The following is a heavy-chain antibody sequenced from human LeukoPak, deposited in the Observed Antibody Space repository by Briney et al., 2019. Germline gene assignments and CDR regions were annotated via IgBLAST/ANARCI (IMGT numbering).Heavy chain of an antibody. D-gene: IGHD6-25*01. CDR1: GGSISSSSYY. Sequence: PSETLSPTCTVSGGSISSSSYYWGWIRQPPGKGLEWIGSIYYSGSTYYNPSLKSRVTISVDTSKNQFSLKLSSVTAADTAVYYCARPSGGVDYWGQGTLVTVSS. CDR3: ARPSGGVDY. CDR2: IYYSGST. J-gene: IGHJ4*02. V-gene: IGHV4-39*01.